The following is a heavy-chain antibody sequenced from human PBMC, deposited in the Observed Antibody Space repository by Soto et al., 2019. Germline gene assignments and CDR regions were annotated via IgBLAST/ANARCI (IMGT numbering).Heavy chain of an antibody. Sequence: VQLVESGGGLVQPGGSLRLSCAASGFAFGSYWMHWVRQAPGKGLVLVSRISQDGAIATQADSVKGRFTISRDNAKNTLFLQMNSLRADDAAVYYCFRDQRHWREFASQWGQGTLVTVSS. CDR3: FRDQRHWREFASQ. J-gene: IGHJ4*02. CDR1: GFAFGSYW. D-gene: IGHD1-1*01. CDR2: ISQDGAIA. V-gene: IGHV3-74*03.